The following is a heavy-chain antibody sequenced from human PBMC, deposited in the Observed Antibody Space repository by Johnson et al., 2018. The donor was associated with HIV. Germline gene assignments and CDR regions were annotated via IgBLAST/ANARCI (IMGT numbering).Heavy chain of an antibody. CDR1: GFTFSSYG. CDR2: ISYDGSNK. Sequence: QVQLMESWGGVVQPGGSLRLSCAASGFTFSSYGMHWVRQAPGKGLEWVTVISYDGSNKYYADSVKGRFTIPRDNSKKTLYLQMNSLRTEETAVHYCAKSTQASIVRESGPYGAFQIGGQGTMVTVSS. CDR3: AKSTQASIVRESGPYGAFQI. V-gene: IGHV3-30*18. J-gene: IGHJ3*02. D-gene: IGHD3-10*01.